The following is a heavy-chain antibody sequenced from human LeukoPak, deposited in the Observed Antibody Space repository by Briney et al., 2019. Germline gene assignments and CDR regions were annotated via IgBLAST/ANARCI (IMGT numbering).Heavy chain of an antibody. CDR3: ARDVRRYSSAAGTHDY. CDR1: GYTFTSYG. J-gene: IGHJ4*02. Sequence: ASVKVSCKASGYTFTSYGISWVRQAPGQGLEWMGWISAYNGNTNYAQKLQGRVTMTTDTSTSTAYMELRSLRSDDTAVYYCARDVRRYSSAAGTHDYWGQGSLVTVSS. CDR2: ISAYNGNT. D-gene: IGHD6-13*01. V-gene: IGHV1-18*01.